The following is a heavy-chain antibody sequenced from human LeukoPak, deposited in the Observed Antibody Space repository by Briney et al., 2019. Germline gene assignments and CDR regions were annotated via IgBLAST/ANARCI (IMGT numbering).Heavy chain of an antibody. J-gene: IGHJ6*04. Sequence: GGSLRLSCAASGFTFSSYVMSWVRQAPGKGLEWVSAISGSGGSTYYADSVKGRFTISRDNSKNTLYLQMNSLRAEDTAVYYCAKGGYTQIDYGMDVWGKGTTVTVSS. CDR1: GFTFSSYV. CDR2: ISGSGGST. V-gene: IGHV3-23*01. D-gene: IGHD5-18*01. CDR3: AKGGYTQIDYGMDV.